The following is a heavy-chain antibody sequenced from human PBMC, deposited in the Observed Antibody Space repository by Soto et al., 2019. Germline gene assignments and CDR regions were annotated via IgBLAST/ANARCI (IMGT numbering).Heavy chain of an antibody. Sequence: GGSLRLSCAASGFTFSSYSMNWVRQAPGKGLEWVSSISSSSSYIYYADSVKGRFTISRDNAKNSLYLQMNSLRAEDTAVYYCARDPLEYYYGSGTIFDYWGQGTLVTVSS. CDR3: ARDPLEYYYGSGTIFDY. CDR2: ISSSSSYI. CDR1: GFTFSSYS. D-gene: IGHD3-10*01. V-gene: IGHV3-21*01. J-gene: IGHJ4*02.